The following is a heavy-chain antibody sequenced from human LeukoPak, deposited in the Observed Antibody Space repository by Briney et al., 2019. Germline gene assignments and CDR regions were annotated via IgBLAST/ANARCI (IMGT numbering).Heavy chain of an antibody. CDR2: INPSGGST. V-gene: IGHV1-46*01. D-gene: IGHD2-2*01. Sequence: GASVKVSCKASGYTFTNYYMHWVRQAPGQGLEGMGIINPSGGSTSYAQKFQGRVTMTRDTSTSTVYMELSSLRSEDTAVYYCAGARKVVVPAALDYWGQGTLVTVSS. J-gene: IGHJ4*02. CDR1: GYTFTNYY. CDR3: AGARKVVVPAALDY.